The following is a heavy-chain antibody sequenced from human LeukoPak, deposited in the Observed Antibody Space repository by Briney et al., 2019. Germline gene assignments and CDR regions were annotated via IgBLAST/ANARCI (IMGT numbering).Heavy chain of an antibody. CDR1: GGTFSSYA. Sequence: EASVKVSCKASGGTFSSYAISWVRQAPGQGLEWMGGIIPIFGTATYAQKFQGRVTITTDESTSTAYMELSSLRSEDTAVYYCARGSSTTHSPYFDYWGQGTLVTVSS. CDR3: ARGSSTTHSPYFDY. J-gene: IGHJ4*02. D-gene: IGHD6-13*01. CDR2: IIPIFGTA. V-gene: IGHV1-69*05.